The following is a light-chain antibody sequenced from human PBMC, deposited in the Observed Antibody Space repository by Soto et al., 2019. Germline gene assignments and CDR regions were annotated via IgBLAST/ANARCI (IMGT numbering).Light chain of an antibody. V-gene: IGKV3-15*01. CDR3: QHYNNWPRT. CDR2: GAS. Sequence: EIVMTQSPATLSVSAGERATLSCRASQSVSRDLAWYQQKPGQAPRLLIYGASTRATGIPARFSGGGSGTEFTLTISSLQSEDFAVYYCQHYNNWPRTFGQGTKVDIK. CDR1: QSVSRD. J-gene: IGKJ1*01.